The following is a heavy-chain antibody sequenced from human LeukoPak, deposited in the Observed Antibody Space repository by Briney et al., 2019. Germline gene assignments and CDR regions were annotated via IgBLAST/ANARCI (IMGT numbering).Heavy chain of an antibody. D-gene: IGHD4-11*01. V-gene: IGHV4-59*01. CDR1: DDSITMYY. Sequence: SETLSLTCTVSDDSITMYYWTWIRQPPGKGLEWIGNVDHTGTTKFNPSLNGRVSISRDTSNNFFSLRLRSVTAADTAVYFCARGRVSSSTWYSTYYYFFYMDFWGKGTTVTVSS. J-gene: IGHJ6*03. CDR3: ARGRVSSSTWYSTYYYFFYMDF. CDR2: VDHTGTT.